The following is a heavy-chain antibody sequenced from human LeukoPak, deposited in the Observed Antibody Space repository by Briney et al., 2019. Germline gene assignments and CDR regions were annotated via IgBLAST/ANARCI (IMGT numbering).Heavy chain of an antibody. D-gene: IGHD6-13*01. CDR1: GFTFSSYA. CDR3: AKGGSWAPFDY. Sequence: GGSLRLSCVAPGFTFSSYAMNWVRQAPGKGLEWVSAISGSGGSTYYADSVKGRFTISRDNSKNTLYLQMNSLRVEDTAVYYCAKGGSWAPFDYWGQGTLVTVSS. J-gene: IGHJ4*02. CDR2: ISGSGGST. V-gene: IGHV3-23*01.